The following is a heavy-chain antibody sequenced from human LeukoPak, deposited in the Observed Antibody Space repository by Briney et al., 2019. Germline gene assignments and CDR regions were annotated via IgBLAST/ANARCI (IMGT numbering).Heavy chain of an antibody. CDR1: GYTFTSYY. Sequence: RASVKVSCKASGYTFTSYYMHWVRQAPGQGLEWMGIINPSGGSTSYAQKFQGRVTMTRDMSTSTVYMELSSLRSEDTAVYYCARDQGYDSSGYYYYQFDYWGQGTLVTVSS. J-gene: IGHJ4*02. CDR2: INPSGGST. D-gene: IGHD3-22*01. V-gene: IGHV1-46*01. CDR3: ARDQGYDSSGYYYYQFDY.